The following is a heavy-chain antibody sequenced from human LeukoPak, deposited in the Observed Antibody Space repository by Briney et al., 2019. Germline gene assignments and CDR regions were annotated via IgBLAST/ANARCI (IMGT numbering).Heavy chain of an antibody. CDR1: GFSFSDHH. D-gene: IGHD5-18*01. J-gene: IGHJ4*02. Sequence: GGSLRLSCAASGFSFSDHHMDWVRQAPGEGMEWVARIRNKANRYTTEYAASVKGRFTISRDDSENSLYLQMNNLRVEDTAVYYCAGRPTGYSSGYIHWGQGTLVTVSS. V-gene: IGHV3-72*01. CDR2: IRNKANRYTT. CDR3: AGRPTGYSSGYIH.